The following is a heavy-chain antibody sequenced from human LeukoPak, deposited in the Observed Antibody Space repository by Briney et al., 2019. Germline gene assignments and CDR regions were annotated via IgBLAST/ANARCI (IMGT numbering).Heavy chain of an antibody. Sequence: GGSLRLSCAASGFTFSDHFMDWVRQAPGRGLEWVGRIRNKANRYSTEYAASVKGRFTLSRDDSKNSLNLQMNSLKTEDTAVYYCVRVFSGLDYWGQGTLVTVSS. CDR3: VRVFSGLDY. J-gene: IGHJ4*02. CDR1: GFTFSDHF. D-gene: IGHD2-15*01. V-gene: IGHV3-72*01. CDR2: IRNKANRYST.